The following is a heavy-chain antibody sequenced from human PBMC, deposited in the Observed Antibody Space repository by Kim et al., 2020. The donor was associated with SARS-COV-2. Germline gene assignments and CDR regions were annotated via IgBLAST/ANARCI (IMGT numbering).Heavy chain of an antibody. CDR3: ARGYGSGSPYGMDV. D-gene: IGHD3-10*01. V-gene: IGHV4-30-2*01. Sequence: NPSLTSRVPISVDRSKNQFSLKLGSVTAADTAVYYCARGYGSGSPYGMDVWGQGTTVTVSS. J-gene: IGHJ6*02.